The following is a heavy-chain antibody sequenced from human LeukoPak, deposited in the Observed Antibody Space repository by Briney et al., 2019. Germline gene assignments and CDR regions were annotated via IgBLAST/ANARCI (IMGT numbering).Heavy chain of an antibody. CDR2: ISGSGGST. J-gene: IGHJ6*04. CDR3: AELGITMIGGV. V-gene: IGHV3-23*01. D-gene: IGHD3-10*02. Sequence: GGSLRLSCAVSGFTFSSYAMSWVRQAPGKGLEWVSAISGSGGSTYYADSVKGRFTISRDNAKNSLYLQMNSLRAEDTAVYYCAELGITMIGGVWGKGTTVTISS. CDR1: GFTFSSYA.